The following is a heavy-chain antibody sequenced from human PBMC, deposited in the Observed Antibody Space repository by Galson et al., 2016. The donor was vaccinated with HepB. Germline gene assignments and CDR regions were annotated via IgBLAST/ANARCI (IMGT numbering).Heavy chain of an antibody. CDR1: GFIFSDYA. V-gene: IGHV3-30*07. D-gene: IGHD3-3*01. CDR3: ARGGYDFWSGQDEYGMDV. J-gene: IGHJ6*02. CDR2: ISYDGSEE. Sequence: SLRLSCAVSGFIFSDYAMHWVRQAPGKGLEWVAVISYDGSEEFYADSLKGRFTISRDNSRDTLYLQMNSLRPEDTAVYYCARGGYDFWSGQDEYGMDVWGQGTTVTVSS.